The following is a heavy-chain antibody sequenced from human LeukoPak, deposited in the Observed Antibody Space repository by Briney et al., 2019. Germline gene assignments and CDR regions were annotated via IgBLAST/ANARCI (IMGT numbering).Heavy chain of an antibody. CDR3: AKEDYGDYVGVGLDY. Sequence: PGGSLRLSCAASGFTFSSYGMHWVRQAPGKGLEWVAVIWYDGSNKYYADSVKGRFTISRDNSKNTLFLQMNSLRAEDTAVYYCAKEDYGDYVGVGLDYWGQGTLVTVSS. CDR2: IWYDGSNK. V-gene: IGHV3-33*06. D-gene: IGHD4-17*01. CDR1: GFTFSSYG. J-gene: IGHJ4*02.